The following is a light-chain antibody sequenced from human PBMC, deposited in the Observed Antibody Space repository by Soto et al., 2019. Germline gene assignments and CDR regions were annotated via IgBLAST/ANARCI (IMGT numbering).Light chain of an antibody. CDR1: SSDVGAYNY. CDR2: DVS. CDR3: SSYTTSTTIVL. V-gene: IGLV2-14*01. J-gene: IGLJ2*01. Sequence: QSALTQPASVSGSPGQSITISCTGTSSDVGAYNYVSWYQQRPGKAPKLMIYDVSVRPSGVSNRFSGSKSGNTASLTISGLQAEDEADYYCSSYTTSTTIVLFGGGTKVTVL.